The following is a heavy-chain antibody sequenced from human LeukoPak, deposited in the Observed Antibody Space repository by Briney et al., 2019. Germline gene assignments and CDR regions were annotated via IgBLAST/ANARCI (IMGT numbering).Heavy chain of an antibody. D-gene: IGHD5-24*01. Sequence: GRSLRLSCAASGFTFDDYAMHWVRQAPGKGLEWVSGISWNSGSIGYADSVKGRFTISRDNAKNSLYLQVNSLRAEDTALYYCAKDIARDGYNLGPVDYWGQGTLVTVSS. CDR3: AKDIARDGYNLGPVDY. CDR2: ISWNSGSI. V-gene: IGHV3-9*01. CDR1: GFTFDDYA. J-gene: IGHJ4*02.